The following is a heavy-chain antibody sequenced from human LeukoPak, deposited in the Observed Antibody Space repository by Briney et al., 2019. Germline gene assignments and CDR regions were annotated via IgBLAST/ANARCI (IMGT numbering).Heavy chain of an antibody. CDR3: AKNPPRSSAFDY. Sequence: PGGSLRLSCAASGFTVSSNYMSWVRQAPGKGLEWVSVIYNGGSTYYADSVKGRFTISRDNSKNTLYLQMNSLRAEDTAVYYCAKNPPRSSAFDYWGQGTLVTVSS. D-gene: IGHD3-22*01. J-gene: IGHJ4*02. CDR2: IYNGGST. V-gene: IGHV3-53*05. CDR1: GFTVSSNY.